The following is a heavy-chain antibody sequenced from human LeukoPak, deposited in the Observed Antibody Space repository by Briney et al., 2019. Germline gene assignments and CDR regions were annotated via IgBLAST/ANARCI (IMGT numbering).Heavy chain of an antibody. CDR2: IRSKAYGGTT. J-gene: IGHJ4*02. D-gene: IGHD6-19*01. V-gene: IGHV3-49*04. CDR1: GLTVSNHW. Sequence: GGSLRLSCVASGLTVSNHWMSWVRQAPGKGLEWVGFIRSKAYGGTTEYAASVKGRFTISRDDSKSIAYLQMNSLKTEDTAVYYCTRSLGYSSGWYAVSEFDYWGQGTLVTVSS. CDR3: TRSLGYSSGWYAVSEFDY.